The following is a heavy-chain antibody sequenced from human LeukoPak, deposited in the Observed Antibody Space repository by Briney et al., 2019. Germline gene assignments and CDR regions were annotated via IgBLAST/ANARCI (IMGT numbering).Heavy chain of an antibody. CDR1: GYTFTSYD. CDR2: MNPNSGNT. J-gene: IGHJ4*02. CDR3: ARRRWLVPHNGFDY. Sequence: ASVKVSCKASGYTFTSYDINWVRQATGQGLEWMGWMNPNSGNTGYAQKFQGRVAMTRNTSISTAYMELSSLRSEDTAVYYCARRRWLVPHNGFDYGGQGTLVTVSS. V-gene: IGHV1-8*01. D-gene: IGHD6-19*01.